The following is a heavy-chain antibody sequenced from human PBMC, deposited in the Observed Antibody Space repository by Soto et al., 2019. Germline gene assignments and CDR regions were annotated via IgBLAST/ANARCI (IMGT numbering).Heavy chain of an antibody. CDR2: IKSKTDGGTT. V-gene: IGHV3-15*07. J-gene: IGHJ6*02. CDR3: TTWLAGYYYYYGMDV. CDR1: GFTFSNAW. D-gene: IGHD5-12*01. Sequence: GGSLRLSCAASGFTFSNAWMNWVRQAPGKGLEWVGRIKSKTDGGTTDYAAPVKGRFTISRDDSKNTLYLQMNSLKTEDTAVYYCTTWLAGYYYYYGMDVWGQGTTVTVSS.